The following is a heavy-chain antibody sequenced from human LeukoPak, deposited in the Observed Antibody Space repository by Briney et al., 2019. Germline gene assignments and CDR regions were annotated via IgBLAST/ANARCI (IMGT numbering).Heavy chain of an antibody. Sequence: GGSLRLSCVVSGFTFSSYWMSWVRQAPGKGLEWVANIRPDGSDEYYVDSVKGRFTISRDNAKNSLYLQMNSLRAEDTAVYYCAKDLTIPASGYYYGSGSYHYWGQGTLVTVSS. CDR3: AKDLTIPASGYYYGSGSYHY. CDR2: IRPDGSDE. CDR1: GFTFSSYW. J-gene: IGHJ4*02. V-gene: IGHV3-7*01. D-gene: IGHD3-10*01.